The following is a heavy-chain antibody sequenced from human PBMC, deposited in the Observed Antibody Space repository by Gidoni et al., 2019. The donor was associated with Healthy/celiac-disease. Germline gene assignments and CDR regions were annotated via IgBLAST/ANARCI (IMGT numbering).Heavy chain of an antibody. Sequence: EVQLVESGGGLVKPGGSLRLSCAASGFTFSSYSMNWVRQAPGKGLEWVSSISSSSSYIYYADSVKGRFTISRDNAKNSLYLQMNSLRAEDTAVYYCAREHLVAGEGSGSYTYYMDVWGKGTTVTVSS. CDR3: AREHLVAGEGSGSYTYYMDV. CDR1: GFTFSSYS. CDR2: ISSSSSYI. J-gene: IGHJ6*03. V-gene: IGHV3-21*01. D-gene: IGHD3-10*01.